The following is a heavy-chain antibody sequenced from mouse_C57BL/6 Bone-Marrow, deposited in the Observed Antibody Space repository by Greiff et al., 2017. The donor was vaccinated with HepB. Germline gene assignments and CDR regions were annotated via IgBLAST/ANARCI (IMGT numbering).Heavy chain of an antibody. J-gene: IGHJ2*01. V-gene: IGHV1-69*01. D-gene: IGHD2-4*01. Sequence: QVHVKQPGAELVMPGASVKLSCKASGYTFTSYWMHWVKQRPGQGLEWIGEIDPSDSYTNYNQKFKGKSTLTVDKSSSTAYMQLSSLTSEDSAVYYCARRGIYYDYDDGGRDFDYWGQGTTLTVSS. CDR3: ARRGIYYDYDDGGRDFDY. CDR1: GYTFTSYW. CDR2: IDPSDSYT.